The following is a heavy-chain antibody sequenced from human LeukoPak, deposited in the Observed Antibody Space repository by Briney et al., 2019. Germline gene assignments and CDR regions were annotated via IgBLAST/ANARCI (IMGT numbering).Heavy chain of an antibody. CDR1: GFTFSSYS. CDR2: ISSSSSYI. CDR3: ARVVYYYGSGSPALG. J-gene: IGHJ4*02. D-gene: IGHD3-10*01. V-gene: IGHV3-21*01. Sequence: GGSLRLSCAASGFTFSSYSMNWVRQAPGKGLEWVSCISSSSSYIYYADSVKGRFTISRDNAKNSLYLQMNSLRAEDTAVYYCARVVYYYGSGSPALGWGQGTLVTVSS.